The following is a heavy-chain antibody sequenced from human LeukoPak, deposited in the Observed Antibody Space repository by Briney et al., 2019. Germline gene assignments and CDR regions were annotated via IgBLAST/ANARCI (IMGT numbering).Heavy chain of an antibody. V-gene: IGHV3-21*01. J-gene: IGHJ4*02. CDR3: ARADYGDYGVDY. CDR2: ITSDGYI. D-gene: IGHD4-17*01. Sequence: GGSLRLSCAASGFSFSSSNLKWFRQAPGKGVEWVSSITSDGYIYYTDSLKGRFSLSRDNAKNSLYLQMISLRAEDTAVYYCARADYGDYGVDYWGQGTLVTVSS. CDR1: GFSFSSSN.